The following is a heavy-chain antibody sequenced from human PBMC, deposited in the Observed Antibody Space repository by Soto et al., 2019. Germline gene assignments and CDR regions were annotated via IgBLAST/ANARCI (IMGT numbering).Heavy chain of an antibody. CDR1: GFTFSSYA. V-gene: IGHV3-23*01. D-gene: IGHD3-16*01. CDR3: AKCYGGDFYYYNGMDV. CDR2: ISGSGGST. J-gene: IGHJ6*02. Sequence: EVQLLESGGGLVQPGGSLRLSCAASGFTFSSYAMSWVRQAPGKGLEWVSAISGSGGSTYYADSVKGRFTISRDNSKNTLYLQMNSLRAEDTAVYYCAKCYGGDFYYYNGMDVWGQGTTVTVSS.